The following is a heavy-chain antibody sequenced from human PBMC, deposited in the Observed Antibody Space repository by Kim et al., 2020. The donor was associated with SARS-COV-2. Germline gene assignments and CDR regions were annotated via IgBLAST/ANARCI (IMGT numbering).Heavy chain of an antibody. CDR3: ASSVGPTDY. J-gene: IGHJ4*02. Sequence: GSTYYADSWKGRFTISRDNSKTTLYLQMNSLRAEDTAVYYCASSVGPTDYWGQGTLVTVSS. V-gene: IGHV3-53*01. D-gene: IGHD3-10*01. CDR2: GST.